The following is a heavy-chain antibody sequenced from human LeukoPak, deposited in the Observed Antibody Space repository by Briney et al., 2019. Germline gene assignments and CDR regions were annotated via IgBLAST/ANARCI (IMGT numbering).Heavy chain of an antibody. J-gene: IGHJ4*02. Sequence: PGGSLRLSCAASGFTFSSYAMSWVRQAPGKGLEWVSAISGSGGSTYYAHSVKGRFTISRDNSKNTLYLQMNSLRAEDTAVYYCAKDGHYYDSSGYYYFDYWGQGTLVTVSS. D-gene: IGHD3-22*01. CDR1: GFTFSSYA. CDR3: AKDGHYYDSSGYYYFDY. V-gene: IGHV3-23*01. CDR2: ISGSGGST.